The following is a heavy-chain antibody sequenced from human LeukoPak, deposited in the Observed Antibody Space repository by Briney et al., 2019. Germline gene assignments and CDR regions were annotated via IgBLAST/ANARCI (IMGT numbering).Heavy chain of an antibody. J-gene: IGHJ4*02. D-gene: IGHD1-26*01. Sequence: SQTLSLTCTVSGGSISSGGYYWSWIRQHRGKGLEWIGYIYYSGSTYYNPSLKSRVTISVDTSKNQFSLKLSSVTAADTAVYYCARVSIVGATPPFDYWGQGTLVTVSS. V-gene: IGHV4-31*03. CDR3: ARVSIVGATPPFDY. CDR1: GGSISSGGYY. CDR2: IYYSGST.